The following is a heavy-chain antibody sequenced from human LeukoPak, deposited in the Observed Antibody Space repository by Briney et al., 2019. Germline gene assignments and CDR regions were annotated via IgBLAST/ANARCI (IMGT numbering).Heavy chain of an antibody. CDR3: ARMKGAAAATFEF. CDR2: IGRIETPM. D-gene: IGHD6-13*01. J-gene: IGHJ4*02. Sequence: PGGSLRLSCAASGFTFSDYYMSWIRQAPGKGLEWVSDIGRIETPMNYADPVKGRFTISRDNAKNSLYLDMTSLRGEDTAVYYCARMKGAAAATFEFWGQGSLVTVSS. V-gene: IGHV3-11*01. CDR1: GFTFSDYY.